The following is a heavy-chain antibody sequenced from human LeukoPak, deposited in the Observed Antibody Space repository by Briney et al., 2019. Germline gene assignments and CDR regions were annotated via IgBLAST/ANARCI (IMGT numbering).Heavy chain of an antibody. V-gene: IGHV3-74*01. J-gene: IGHJ4*02. CDR1: GFTFSTYW. CDR3: AKGREDCSSTSCFYFDY. D-gene: IGHD2-2*01. Sequence: GGSLRLSCAASGFTFSTYWMHWVRQAPGKGLVWVSRINPDGTTTSYADSVKGRFTISRDNAKDTVYLQMNSLRAEDTAVYYCAKGREDCSSTSCFYFDYWGQGTLVTVSS. CDR2: INPDGTTT.